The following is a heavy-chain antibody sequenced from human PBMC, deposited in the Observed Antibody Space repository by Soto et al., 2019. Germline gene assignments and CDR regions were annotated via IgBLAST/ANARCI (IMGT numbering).Heavy chain of an antibody. D-gene: IGHD3-22*01. V-gene: IGHV3-21*01. CDR1: GFTFSSYS. CDR2: ISSSSSYI. CDR3: ARVLWPNYYDSSPYFDY. J-gene: IGHJ4*02. Sequence: GSLRLSCAASGFTFSSYSMNWVRQAPGKGLEWVSSISSSSSYIYYADSVKGRFTVSRDNAKNSLYLQMNSLRAEDTAVYYCARVLWPNYYDSSPYFDYWGQGTLVTVSS.